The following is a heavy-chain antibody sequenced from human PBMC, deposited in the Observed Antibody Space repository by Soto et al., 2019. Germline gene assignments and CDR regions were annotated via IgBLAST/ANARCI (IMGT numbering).Heavy chain of an antibody. CDR2: IWYDGSNK. Sequence: QVQLVESGGGVVQPGRSLRLSCAASGFTFSSYGMHWVRQAPGKGLEWVAVIWYDGSNKYYADSVKGRFTISRDNSKNXLXLXXNSLRAEDTAVYYCARDHYDYGDQTPYYYYYGMDVWGQGTTVTVSS. CDR1: GFTFSSYG. D-gene: IGHD4-17*01. J-gene: IGHJ6*02. V-gene: IGHV3-33*01. CDR3: ARDHYDYGDQTPYYYYYGMDV.